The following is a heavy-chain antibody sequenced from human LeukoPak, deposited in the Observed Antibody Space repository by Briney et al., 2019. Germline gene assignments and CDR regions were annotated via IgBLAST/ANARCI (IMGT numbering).Heavy chain of an antibody. CDR2: IYHSGRT. Sequence: SETLSLTCTVSGYSISSGYYWGWIRQPPGKGLEWIGSIYHSGRTYYNPSLKSRATISVDTSKNQFSLKLNSVTAADTAVYYCARSRRGVTFDYWGQGTLVTVSS. J-gene: IGHJ4*02. D-gene: IGHD4-23*01. V-gene: IGHV4-38-2*02. CDR1: GYSISSGYY. CDR3: ARSRRGVTFDY.